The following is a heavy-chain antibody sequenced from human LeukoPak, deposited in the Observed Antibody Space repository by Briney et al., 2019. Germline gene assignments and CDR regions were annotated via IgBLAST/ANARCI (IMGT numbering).Heavy chain of an antibody. Sequence: GASVKVSCKASGFTFTSSAMQWVRQARGQRLEWIGWIVVGSGNTNYAQKFQERVTITRDMSTSTAYMELSRLRSDDTAVYYCVRSVVVPAAISVYWFDPWGQGTLVTVSS. CDR3: VRSVVVPAAISVYWFDP. V-gene: IGHV1-58*02. D-gene: IGHD2-2*02. CDR2: IVVGSGNT. J-gene: IGHJ5*02. CDR1: GFTFTSSA.